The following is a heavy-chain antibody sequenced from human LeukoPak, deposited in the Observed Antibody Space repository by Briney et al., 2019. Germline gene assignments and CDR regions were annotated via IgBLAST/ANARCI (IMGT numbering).Heavy chain of an antibody. CDR3: AREKYSSGWYGDY. CDR1: GFTFSSYA. CDR2: ISYDGSNK. Sequence: PGGSLRLSHAASGFTFSSYAMHWVRQAPGKGLEWVAVISYDGSNKYYADSVKGRFTISRDNSKNTLYLQMNSLRAEDTAVYYCAREKYSSGWYGDYWGQGTLVTVSS. D-gene: IGHD6-19*01. V-gene: IGHV3-30*04. J-gene: IGHJ4*02.